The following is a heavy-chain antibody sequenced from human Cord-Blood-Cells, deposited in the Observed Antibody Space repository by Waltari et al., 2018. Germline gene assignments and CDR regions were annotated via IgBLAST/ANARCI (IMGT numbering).Heavy chain of an antibody. V-gene: IGHV5-51*01. CDR3: ATASGIAAAGVAFDY. D-gene: IGHD6-13*01. J-gene: IGHJ4*02. CDR1: GYSFTSYW. CDR2: IYPGDSDT. Sequence: EVQLVQSGAEVKKHGESLKISCKGSGYSFTSYWIGWVRQMPGKGLEWMGIIYPGDSDTRYSPSFQGQVTISADKSISTAYLQWSSLKASDTAMYYCATASGIAAAGVAFDYWGQGTLVTVSS.